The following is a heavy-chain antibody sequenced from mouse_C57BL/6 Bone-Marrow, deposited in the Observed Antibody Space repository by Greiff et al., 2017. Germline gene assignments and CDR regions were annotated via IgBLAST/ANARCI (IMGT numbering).Heavy chain of an antibody. CDR3: ARSRDDAMDY. V-gene: IGHV1-63*01. J-gene: IGHJ4*01. Sequence: QVQLQQSGAELVRPGTSVKMSCKASGYTFTNSWLGWAKQRPGHGLEWIGDIYPGGGYTNYNEQFKGKATLTADQSSSTASLQVSSLTSEDSAIYYCARSRDDAMDYWGQGTSVTVS. CDR1: GYTFTNSW. CDR2: IYPGGGYT. D-gene: IGHD2-12*01.